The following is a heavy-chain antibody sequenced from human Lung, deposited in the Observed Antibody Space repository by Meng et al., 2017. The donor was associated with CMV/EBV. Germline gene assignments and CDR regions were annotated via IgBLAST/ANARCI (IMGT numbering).Heavy chain of an antibody. J-gene: IGHJ4*02. V-gene: IGHV3-66*02. CDR1: GFTVSSNY. CDR2: IYSGVST. CDR3: AQGHPFDY. Sequence: GESLKISCAASGFTVSSNYMIWVCQAPGKGLEWVSVIYSGVSTYYAVSVKGRFTISRVNSKNKLYLQMNSASVEDTAVYYCAQGHPFDYWGQGTLVTVSS.